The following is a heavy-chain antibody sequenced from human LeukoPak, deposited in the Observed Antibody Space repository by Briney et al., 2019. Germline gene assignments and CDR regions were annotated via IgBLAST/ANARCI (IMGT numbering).Heavy chain of an antibody. CDR3: ARQILRGSYFYYLDV. J-gene: IGHJ6*03. V-gene: IGHV3-23*01. CDR1: GFSFNSFG. CDR2: IHSRGDNT. Sequence: GGSLRLPCEASGFSFNSFGMSWVRQTPGQGLEWVSSIHSRGDNTHYADSLEGRFTISRDTWKNTVYLLMNRLRVEVTATYYCARQILRGSYFYYLDVWGTGTPVTVSS. D-gene: IGHD3-10*01.